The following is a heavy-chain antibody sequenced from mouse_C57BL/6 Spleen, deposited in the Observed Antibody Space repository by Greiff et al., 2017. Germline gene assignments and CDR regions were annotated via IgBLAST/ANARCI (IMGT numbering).Heavy chain of an antibody. CDR2: IDPSDSYT. CDR1: GYTFTIYW. CDR3: ARDSSDYPDFDY. D-gene: IGHD3-2*02. V-gene: IGHV1-69*01. J-gene: IGHJ2*01. Sequence: QVQLQQPGAEFVMPGASVKLSCKASGYTFTIYWMHWVKQRPGQGLEWIGEIDPSDSYTNYNQKFKGKSTLTVDKSSSTAYMQLSSLTSEDSAVYYCARDSSDYPDFDYWGQGTTLTVSS.